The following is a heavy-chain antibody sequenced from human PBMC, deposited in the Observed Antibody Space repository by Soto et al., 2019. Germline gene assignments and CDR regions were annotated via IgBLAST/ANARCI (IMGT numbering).Heavy chain of an antibody. Sequence: ASVKVSCKVSGYTLTELSMHWVRQAPGKGLEWMGGFDPEDGETIYAQKFRGRVTMTTDTSTSSAYLEVRSLRSDDTAVYHCARSGSSWNLREFDSWGQGTLGTGSS. V-gene: IGHV1-24*01. CDR1: GYTLTELS. J-gene: IGHJ4*02. D-gene: IGHD6-13*01. CDR2: FDPEDGET. CDR3: ARSGSSWNLREFDS.